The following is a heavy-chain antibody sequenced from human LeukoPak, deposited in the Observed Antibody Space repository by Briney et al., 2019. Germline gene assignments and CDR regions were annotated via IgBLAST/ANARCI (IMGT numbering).Heavy chain of an antibody. D-gene: IGHD6-6*01. CDR2: IYTSGST. J-gene: IGHJ4*02. CDR3: ATYPYSSSSEEDY. Sequence: PSETLSLTCTVSGGSISSGSYYWSWIRQPAGKGLEWIGRIYTSGSTNYNPSLKSRVTISVGTSKNQFSLKLSSVTAADTAVYYCATYPYSSSSEEDYWGQGTLVTVSS. CDR1: GGSISSGSYY. V-gene: IGHV4-61*02.